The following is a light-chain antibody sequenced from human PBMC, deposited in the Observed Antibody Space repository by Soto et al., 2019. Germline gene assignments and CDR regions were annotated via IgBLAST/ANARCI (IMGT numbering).Light chain of an antibody. Sequence: EIVLTQSPGTLSLSPGARATLSFRASQSVSSSYLAWYQQKPGQAPRLLIYGASSRATGIPDRFSGSGSGTDFTLTISRLEPEDFAVYYCQQYETSPRTCGQGTKVEVK. CDR3: QQYETSPRT. CDR2: GAS. CDR1: QSVSSSY. V-gene: IGKV3-20*01. J-gene: IGKJ1*01.